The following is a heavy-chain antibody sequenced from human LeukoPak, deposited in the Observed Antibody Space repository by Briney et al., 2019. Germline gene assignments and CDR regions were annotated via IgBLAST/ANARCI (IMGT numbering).Heavy chain of an antibody. CDR1: GFSFSRYA. CDR2: IDSDLGRT. Sequence: PGGSLRLSCVASGFSFSRYAMTWVRQTPGKGLEWVAGIDSDLGRTHFADSMKGRFTISRDNSKNTLYLQIKDLRVEDTALYYCAKGTTTWIKTEEYWGQGTQVTVSS. J-gene: IGHJ4*02. V-gene: IGHV3-23*01. D-gene: IGHD1-1*01. CDR3: AKGTTTWIKTEEY.